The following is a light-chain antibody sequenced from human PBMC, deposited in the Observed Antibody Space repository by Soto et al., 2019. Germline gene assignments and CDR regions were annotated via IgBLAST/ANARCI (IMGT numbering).Light chain of an antibody. CDR2: GAS. CDR1: QSVSNSY. CDR3: QQYDSSLYT. V-gene: IGKV3-20*01. J-gene: IGKJ2*01. Sequence: EIVLTQSPGTLSLSPGERATLSCRASQSVSNSYLAWYQHKPGQAPRLLLYGASSRATGIPDRFSGSGSGTDFTLTISRLEPEDFAVYYCQQYDSSLYTFGQGTKLEIK.